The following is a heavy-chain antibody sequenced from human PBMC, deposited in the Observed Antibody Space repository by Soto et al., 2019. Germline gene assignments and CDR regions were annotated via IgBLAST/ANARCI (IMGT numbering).Heavy chain of an antibody. CDR1: GFTFSSYA. CDR2: ISGSGGST. J-gene: IGHJ4*02. CDR3: AKDFGGGSGYDGDYFDS. Sequence: EVPLLESGGGLVQPGGSLRLSCAASGFTFSSYAMSWVRQAPGKGLEGVSAISGSGGSTYYADSVKGRFTISRDNSKNTLYLQMNSLRAGDTAVYYCAKDFGGGSGYDGDYFDSWGQGTLVTVSS. V-gene: IGHV3-23*01. D-gene: IGHD5-12*01.